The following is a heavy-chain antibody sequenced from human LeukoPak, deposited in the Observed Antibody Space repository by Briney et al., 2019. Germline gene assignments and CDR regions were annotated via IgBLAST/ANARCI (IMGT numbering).Heavy chain of an antibody. J-gene: IGHJ5*02. CDR1: GFSFSSYS. V-gene: IGHV3-21*01. Sequence: GGSLRFFGAASGFSFSSYSMNWVRQAPGKGLDSVSFISTISSYKYYADSVKGRFTISRDNAKNSLYLQMNSLRAEDTAVYYCARGPYSSSWYFNGANWFDPWGQGTLVTVSS. D-gene: IGHD6-13*01. CDR2: ISTISSYK. CDR3: ARGPYSSSWYFNGANWFDP.